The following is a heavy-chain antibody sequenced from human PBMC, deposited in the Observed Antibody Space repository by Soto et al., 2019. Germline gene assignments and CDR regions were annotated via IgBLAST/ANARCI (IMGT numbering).Heavy chain of an antibody. CDR2: MNPNSGNT. CDR1: GYTFTSYD. D-gene: IGHD1-1*01. J-gene: IGHJ4*02. CDR3: ARDNVVGATGN. Sequence: QVQLVQSGAEVKKPGASVKVSCKASGYTFTSYDISWVRQATGQGLEWMGWMNPNSGNTDYAQRFQGRVTMTRNTSISTAYMELSSLRSEYTAVYYWARDNVVGATGNWGQGTVVTVSS. V-gene: IGHV1-8*01.